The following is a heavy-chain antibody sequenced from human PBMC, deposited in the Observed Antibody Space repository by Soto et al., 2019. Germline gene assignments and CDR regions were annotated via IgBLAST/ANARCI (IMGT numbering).Heavy chain of an antibody. V-gene: IGHV1-69*01. J-gene: IGHJ4*02. CDR1: GGTFSSYA. Sequence: QVQLVQSGAEVKKPGSSVKVSCKASGGTFSSYAISWVRQAPGQGLEWMGGIIPIFGTANYAQKFQGRVTITADEATSTAYMELSSLRSEDTAVYYCARGLRVRGDYGQYYFDYWGQGTLVTVSS. CDR2: IIPIFGTA. CDR3: ARGLRVRGDYGQYYFDY. D-gene: IGHD4-17*01.